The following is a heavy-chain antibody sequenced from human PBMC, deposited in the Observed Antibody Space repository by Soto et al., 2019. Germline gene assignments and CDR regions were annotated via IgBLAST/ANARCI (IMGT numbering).Heavy chain of an antibody. Sequence: ASVKVSCKASGYTFTSYGISWVRQAPGQGLEWMGWISAYNGNTNYAQKLQGRVTMTTDTSTSTAYMELRSLRSDDTAVYYCARVGYYDSSGYYYADFDCWGQGTLVTVS. V-gene: IGHV1-18*01. CDR2: ISAYNGNT. CDR1: GYTFTSYG. CDR3: ARVGYYDSSGYYYADFDC. D-gene: IGHD3-22*01. J-gene: IGHJ4*02.